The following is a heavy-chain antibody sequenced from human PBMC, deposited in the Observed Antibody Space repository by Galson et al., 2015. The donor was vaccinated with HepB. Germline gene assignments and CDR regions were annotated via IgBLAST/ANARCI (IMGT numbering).Heavy chain of an antibody. J-gene: IGHJ5*02. Sequence: TLSLTCTVSGGSISSGPYYWSWIRQPAGKGLEWIGRVYTSGSTNYNPSLKSQVTMSADTSRNQFSLKLNSVTAADTAVYYCAISSQTPGYCSSTSCPFDPWGQGTLVTVSS. V-gene: IGHV4-61*02. CDR3: AISSQTPGYCSSTSCPFDP. CDR1: GGSISSGPYY. CDR2: VYTSGST. D-gene: IGHD2-2*01.